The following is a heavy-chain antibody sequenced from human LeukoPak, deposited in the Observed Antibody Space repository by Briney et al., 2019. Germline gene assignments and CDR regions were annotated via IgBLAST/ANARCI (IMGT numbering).Heavy chain of an antibody. CDR1: GYSFTDYY. D-gene: IGHD3-22*01. Sequence: ASVKVSCKTSGYSFTDYYMHWVRQAPGQGLEWMCWVNPNSGGTNFAQRFQDRVTMTRDMSISTAYMELSRLRSDDTAIYFCTRGYYDSSDSEYFHHWGQGTLVTVSS. J-gene: IGHJ1*01. CDR3: TRGYYDSSDSEYFHH. V-gene: IGHV1-2*02. CDR2: VNPNSGGT.